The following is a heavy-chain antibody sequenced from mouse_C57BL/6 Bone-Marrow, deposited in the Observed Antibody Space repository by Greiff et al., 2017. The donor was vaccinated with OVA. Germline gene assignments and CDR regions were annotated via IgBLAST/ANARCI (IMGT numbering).Heavy chain of an antibody. CDR3: ARQVDYGSSSWCAY. Sequence: DVQLVESGGGLVQPGGSLKLSCAASGFTFSDYYMYWVRQTPEKRLEWVAYISNGGGSTYYPDTVKGRFTLSRDNAKNTLYLQMSRLKSEDTAMYYCARQVDYGSSSWCAYWGQGTLVTVSA. V-gene: IGHV5-12*01. CDR2: ISNGGGST. D-gene: IGHD1-1*01. CDR1: GFTFSDYY. J-gene: IGHJ3*01.